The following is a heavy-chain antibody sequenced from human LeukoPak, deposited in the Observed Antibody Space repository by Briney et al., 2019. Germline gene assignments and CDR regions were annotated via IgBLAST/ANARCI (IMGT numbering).Heavy chain of an antibody. D-gene: IGHD2-2*01. CDR1: GFTFSSYG. CDR2: IGGSGDDT. J-gene: IGHJ4*02. CDR3: AKDDYLGYCTSSSCYSRFGS. Sequence: QPGGSLRLSCAASGFTFSSYGMHWVRQAPGKGLEWVSAIGGSGDDTFYAVSVKGRFTISRDNSKNMLYLQMNSLRGEDTALYYCAKDDYLGYCTSSSCYSRFGSWGQGTLVTVSS. V-gene: IGHV3-23*01.